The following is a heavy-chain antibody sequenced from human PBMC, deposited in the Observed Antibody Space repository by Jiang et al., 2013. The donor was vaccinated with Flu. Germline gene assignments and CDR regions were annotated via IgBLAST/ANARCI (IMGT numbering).Heavy chain of an antibody. CDR2: ISYDGSNK. Sequence: CAASGFIFSSYAMHWVRQAPGKGLEWVAVISYDGSNKYYADSVKGRFTISRDNSKKMVYLQMNSLRAEDTAVYYCARDSYYYDSGGRFDPWGQGTLVTVSS. D-gene: IGHD3-10*01. CDR1: GFIFSSYA. V-gene: IGHV3-30-3*01. CDR3: ARDSYYYDSGGRFDP. J-gene: IGHJ5*02.